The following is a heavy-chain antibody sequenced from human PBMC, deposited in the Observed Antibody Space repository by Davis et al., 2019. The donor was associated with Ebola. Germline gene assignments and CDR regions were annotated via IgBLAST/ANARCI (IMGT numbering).Heavy chain of an antibody. D-gene: IGHD3-16*01. Sequence: AASVKVSCKASGYTFTNYGISWVRQAPGQGLEWMGWISDYDWKTNYAQKLQGRVTMTTDTSTSTAYMELRSLTSDDTAIYYCARQRRYAYDNWFHPWGQGTLVTVSS. CDR3: ARQRRYAYDNWFHP. V-gene: IGHV1-18*04. CDR1: GYTFTNYG. CDR2: ISDYDWKT. J-gene: IGHJ5*02.